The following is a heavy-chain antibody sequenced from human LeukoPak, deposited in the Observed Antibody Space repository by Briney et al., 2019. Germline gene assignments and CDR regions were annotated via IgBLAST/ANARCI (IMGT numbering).Heavy chain of an antibody. CDR2: INHSGST. D-gene: IGHD2-2*03. V-gene: IGHV4-34*01. J-gene: IGHJ6*02. Sequence: KTSETLSLTCAVYGGSFSGYYWSWIRQPPGKGLEWIGEINHSGSTNYNPSLKSRVTISVDTSKNQFSLKLSSVTAADTAVYYCARAAIGYCSSTSCYRAYYYYGMDVWGQGTTVTVSS. CDR1: GGSFSGYY. CDR3: ARAAIGYCSSTSCYRAYYYYGMDV.